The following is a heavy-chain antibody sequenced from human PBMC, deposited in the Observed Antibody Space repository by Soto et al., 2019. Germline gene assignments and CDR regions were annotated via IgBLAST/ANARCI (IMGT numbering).Heavy chain of an antibody. Sequence: QVQLVESGGGVVQPGRSLRLSCAASGFTFSSYGMHWVRQAPGKGLEWVAVISYDGSNKYYADSVKGRFTISRDNSKNTLYLQMNSLRAEDTAVYYCAKGFGFGELGWVFDYWGQGTLVTVSS. CDR1: GFTFSSYG. D-gene: IGHD3-10*01. CDR3: AKGFGFGELGWVFDY. V-gene: IGHV3-30*18. J-gene: IGHJ4*02. CDR2: ISYDGSNK.